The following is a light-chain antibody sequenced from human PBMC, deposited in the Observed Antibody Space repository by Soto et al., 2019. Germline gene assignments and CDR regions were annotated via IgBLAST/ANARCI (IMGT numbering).Light chain of an antibody. CDR1: QSFITW. J-gene: IGKJ1*01. Sequence: IRMTPSPSTLSASILYRVSITCRSSQSFITWLAWYQQKPGKAPNLLIYKASSLASGVPSRFSGSGSGTEITLTISSLQPDDLATYYCQKYNSFPWKFGQGTKVDIK. CDR2: KAS. CDR3: QKYNSFPWK. V-gene: IGKV1-5*03.